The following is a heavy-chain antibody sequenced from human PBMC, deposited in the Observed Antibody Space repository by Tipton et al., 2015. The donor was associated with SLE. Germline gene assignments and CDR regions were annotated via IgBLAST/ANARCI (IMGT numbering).Heavy chain of an antibody. CDR3: AREGRREQLALGY. D-gene: IGHD6-6*01. CDR2: INHGGST. J-gene: IGHJ4*01. V-gene: IGHV4-34*01. Sequence: AGLVKPSETLSLTCAVYGGSFSTYYWSWIRQPPGKGLEWIGEINHGGSTNYNPSLKSRVTISVDTSKNQFSLKLSSVTAADTAVYYCAREGRREQLALGYWDQGCLVTVSS. CDR1: GGSFSTYY.